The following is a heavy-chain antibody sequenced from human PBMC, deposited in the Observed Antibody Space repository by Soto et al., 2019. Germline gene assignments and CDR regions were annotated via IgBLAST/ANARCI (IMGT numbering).Heavy chain of an antibody. Sequence: HPGKGLEWIGYIYYSGSTYYNPSLKSRVTISVDTSKNQFSLKLSSVTAADTAVYYCAFFFHAEDGIRGSVPVSAFLLNRSSDL. D-gene: IGHD2-15*01. J-gene: IGHJ2*01. V-gene: IGHV4-31*02. CDR2: IYYSGST. CDR3: AFFFHAEDGIRGSVPVSAFLLNRSSDL.